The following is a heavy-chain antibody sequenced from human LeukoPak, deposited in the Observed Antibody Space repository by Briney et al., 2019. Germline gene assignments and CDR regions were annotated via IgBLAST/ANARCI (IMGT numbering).Heavy chain of an antibody. J-gene: IGHJ4*02. CDR3: AKLPAAGGDYVYMDS. CDR2: IWYDGSNK. CDR1: GFTFSSYG. V-gene: IGHV3-33*06. Sequence: PGGSLRLSCAASGFTFSSYGMHWVRQAPGKGLEWVAVIWYDGSNKYYADSVKGRFTISRDNSKNTLYLQMNSLKAEDTAVYYCAKLPAAGGDYVYMDSWGQGTLVTVSS. D-gene: IGHD3-16*01.